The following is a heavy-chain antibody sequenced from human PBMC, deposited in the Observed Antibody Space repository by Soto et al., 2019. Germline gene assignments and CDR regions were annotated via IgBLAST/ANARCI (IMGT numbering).Heavy chain of an antibody. D-gene: IGHD4-17*01. J-gene: IGHJ3*01. CDR1: GFSLSTSEMG. Sequence: QITLRESGPTLVKPTQTLTLTCTFSGFSLSTSEMGVGWIRQPPGKALEWLALIYWDDDKRYSPSLKSRLTITKDTSKNQVVLTMTTMGTVDTATYFCAHGIGEYGIEAFDVWGQGTMVTVSS. V-gene: IGHV2-5*02. CDR3: AHGIGEYGIEAFDV. CDR2: IYWDDDK.